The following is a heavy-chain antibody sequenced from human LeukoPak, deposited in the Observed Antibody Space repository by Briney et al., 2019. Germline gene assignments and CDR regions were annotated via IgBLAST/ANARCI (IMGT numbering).Heavy chain of an antibody. J-gene: IGHJ4*02. CDR2: FRPSGTTT. CDR3: ARESGGRTGGKTFDY. D-gene: IGHD1-26*01. V-gene: IGHV1-46*01. CDR1: GYTFSTYH. Sequence: ASVKVSCKASGYTFSTYHMNWVRQVPGQGLEWMGIFRPSGTTTVYPLELQGRVTLTRDTSTSTVYMELSSLTSADTAVYFCARESGGRTGGKTFDYWGQGTLVTVSS.